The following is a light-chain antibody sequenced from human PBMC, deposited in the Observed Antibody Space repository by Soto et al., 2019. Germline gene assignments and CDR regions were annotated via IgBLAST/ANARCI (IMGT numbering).Light chain of an antibody. CDR1: SSDVGGYNY. V-gene: IGLV2-14*01. CDR3: SSDTSSTVV. J-gene: IGLJ2*01. Sequence: QSALTQPASVSGSPGQSITISCTGTSSDVGGYNYVSWYQQHPGKAPKLMIYEVSNRPSGVSNRFSGSKSGNTASLTISGLQAEAEADYYCSSDTSSTVVFGGGTKLTVL. CDR2: EVS.